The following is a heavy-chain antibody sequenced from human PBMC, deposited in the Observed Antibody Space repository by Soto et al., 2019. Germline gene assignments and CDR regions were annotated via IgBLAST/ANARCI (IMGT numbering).Heavy chain of an antibody. J-gene: IGHJ4*02. CDR3: PKRSATSGWLAHDH. D-gene: IGHD3-10*01. CDR1: GFTFSNYA. V-gene: IGHV3-23*01. Sequence: PGRSLRLSCAASGFTFSNYAMSWVRQAPGKGLEWASDISGSSDNTQFADAVKGRFTIFRDNSKNKVYLQMNSLKAEDTAVYYCPKRSATSGWLAHDHWGQGTRVNVSS. CDR2: ISGSSDNT.